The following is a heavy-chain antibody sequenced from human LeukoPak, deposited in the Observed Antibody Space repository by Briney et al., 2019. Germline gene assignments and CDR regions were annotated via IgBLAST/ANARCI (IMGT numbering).Heavy chain of an antibody. CDR2: INPNSGGT. Sequence: ASVKASCKASGYTFTGYYMHWVRQAPGQGLEWMGWINPNSGGTNYAQKFQGRVTMTRDTSISTAYMELSRLRSDDTAVYYCARDRSSGWYYYYYYMDVWGKGTTVTVSS. CDR3: ARDRSSGWYYYYYYMDV. V-gene: IGHV1-2*02. CDR1: GYTFTGYY. J-gene: IGHJ6*03. D-gene: IGHD6-19*01.